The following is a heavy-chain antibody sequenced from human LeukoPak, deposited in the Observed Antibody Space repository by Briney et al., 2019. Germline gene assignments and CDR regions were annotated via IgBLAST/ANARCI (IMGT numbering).Heavy chain of an antibody. D-gene: IGHD3-9*01. CDR1: SGSINSYY. Sequence: SETLSLTCTVSSGSINSYYWNWIRQPPGKGLEWIGRIYSSGSTNYSPSLKSRVTISVDTSKNQFSLKLSSVTAADTAVYYCASLIPRYFDWLGWGYFDYWGQGTLVTVSS. V-gene: IGHV4-59*12. CDR3: ASLIPRYFDWLGWGYFDY. CDR2: IYSSGST. J-gene: IGHJ4*02.